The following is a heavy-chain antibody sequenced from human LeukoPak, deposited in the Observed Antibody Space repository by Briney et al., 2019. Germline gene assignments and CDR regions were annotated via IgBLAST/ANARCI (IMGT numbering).Heavy chain of an antibody. CDR1: GFIFSSYG. CDR3: AKETFGPNVFDI. J-gene: IGHJ3*02. V-gene: IGHV3-30*02. CDR2: IRYDGSNT. Sequence: GGSLRLSCAASGFIFSSYGMHWVRQAPGKGGEWGAFIRYDGSNTYYADSVKGRFTITRDNSKNTLYLQMNSLRADDTALYYCAKETFGPNVFDIWGQGTMVTVS. D-gene: IGHD3-16*01.